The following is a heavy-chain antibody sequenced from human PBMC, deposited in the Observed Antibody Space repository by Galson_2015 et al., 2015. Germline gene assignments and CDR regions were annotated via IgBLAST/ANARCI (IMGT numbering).Heavy chain of an antibody. J-gene: IGHJ6*02. V-gene: IGHV3-53*01. Sequence: SLRLSCAASGFSVNSDYISWVRQAPGKGLEWVSIIYSETMTYYADSVMGRFTISRDNSRKTVHLQMDRLRGDDTAVDYCARVAGQFSYYYGIALWGQGTTVTVSS. D-gene: IGHD6-19*01. CDR1: GFSVNSDY. CDR3: ARVAGQFSYYYGIAL. CDR2: IYSETMT.